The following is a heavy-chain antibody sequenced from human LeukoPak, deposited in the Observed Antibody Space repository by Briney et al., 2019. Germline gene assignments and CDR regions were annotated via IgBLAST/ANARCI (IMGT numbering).Heavy chain of an antibody. Sequence: ASVKVSCKASGYTFTSYDINWVRQATGQGLEWMGWMNPNSGNTGYAQKFQGRVTMTRNTSISTAYMELSSLRSEDTAVYYCARSRDKGGMVRGVISFDYWGQGTLVTVSS. CDR3: ARSRDKGGMVRGVISFDY. D-gene: IGHD3-10*01. CDR1: GYTFTSYD. V-gene: IGHV1-8*01. CDR2: MNPNSGNT. J-gene: IGHJ4*02.